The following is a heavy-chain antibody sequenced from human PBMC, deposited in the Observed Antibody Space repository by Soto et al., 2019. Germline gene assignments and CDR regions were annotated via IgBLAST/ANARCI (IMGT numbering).Heavy chain of an antibody. J-gene: IGHJ6*02. CDR2: ISAYNGNT. V-gene: IGHV1-18*01. D-gene: IGHD2-15*01. CDR3: AREAVVVVAATEAHYYYYGMDV. Sequence: ASVKVSCKVSGYTFTSYGISWVRQAPGQGLEWMGWISAYNGNTNYAQKLQGRVTMTTDTSTSTAYMELRSLRSDDTAVYYCAREAVVVVAATEAHYYYYGMDVWGQGTTVTVSS. CDR1: GYTFTSYG.